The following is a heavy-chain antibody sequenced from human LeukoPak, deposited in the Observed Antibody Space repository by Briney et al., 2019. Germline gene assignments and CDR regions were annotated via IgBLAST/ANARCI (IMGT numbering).Heavy chain of an antibody. CDR3: ARENAGIAVARTYYYYGMDV. CDR2: IWYDGSNK. Sequence: GGSLGLSCPASGFTFSSYGMHWVRQAPGKGLEWVAVIWYDGSNKYYADSVKGRFTISRDNSKNTLYLQMNSLRAEDTAVYYCARENAGIAVARTYYYYGMDVWGKGTTVTVSS. V-gene: IGHV3-33*01. D-gene: IGHD6-19*01. J-gene: IGHJ6*04. CDR1: GFTFSSYG.